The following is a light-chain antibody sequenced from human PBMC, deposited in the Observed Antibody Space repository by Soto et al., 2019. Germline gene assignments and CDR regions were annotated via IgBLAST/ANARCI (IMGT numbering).Light chain of an antibody. CDR3: QQYNSYPWT. V-gene: IGKV1-5*01. CDR2: DAY. J-gene: IGKJ1*01. CDR1: QGISSW. Sequence: DIQMTQSPSSVSASVGDRVTITCRASQGISSWLAWYQQKPGKAPKLLIYDAYSLESGVQSRFSGSGSGTEFTLTIRSLQPDDFATYYCQQYNSYPWTFGQGTKVDIK.